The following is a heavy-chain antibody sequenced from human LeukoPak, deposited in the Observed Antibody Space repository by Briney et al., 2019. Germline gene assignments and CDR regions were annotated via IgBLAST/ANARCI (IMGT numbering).Heavy chain of an antibody. Sequence: SETLSLTCTVSGGSISSIIYYWGWIRQPPGKGLEWIGSIYYSGSTYYNPSLKSRVTISIDTSNNQFSLKLSSVTAADTAVYYCARGRGSSWYDWAYYYYMDVWGKGTTVTISS. J-gene: IGHJ6*03. V-gene: IGHV4-39*07. CDR3: ARGRGSSWYDWAYYYYMDV. D-gene: IGHD6-13*01. CDR1: GGSISSIIYY. CDR2: IYYSGST.